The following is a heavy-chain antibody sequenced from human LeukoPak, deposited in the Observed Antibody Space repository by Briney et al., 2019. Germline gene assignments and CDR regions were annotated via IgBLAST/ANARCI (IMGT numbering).Heavy chain of an antibody. Sequence: GGSLRLSCAASGLIFSNYGMSWVRQAPGMGLEWVSTISGDGGNTHYADSVKGRFTISRDNSKNTLFLQMNSLRAEDTAEYYCAKDVGPTAFFDYWGQGTLVTVSS. D-gene: IGHD1-26*01. CDR1: GLIFSNYG. CDR3: AKDVGPTAFFDY. CDR2: ISGDGGNT. J-gene: IGHJ4*02. V-gene: IGHV3-23*01.